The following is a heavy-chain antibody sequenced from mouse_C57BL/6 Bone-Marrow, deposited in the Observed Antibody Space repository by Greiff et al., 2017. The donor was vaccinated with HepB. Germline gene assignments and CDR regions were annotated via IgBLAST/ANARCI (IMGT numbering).Heavy chain of an antibody. J-gene: IGHJ2*01. Sequence: EVKVEESGGGLVKPGGSLKLSCAASGFTFSSYAMSWVRQTPEKRLEWVATISDGGSYTYYPDNVKGRFTISRDNAKNNLYLQMSHLKSEDTAMYYCARDGASMLAYDGYFVFDYWGQGTTLTVSS. D-gene: IGHD2-3*01. CDR2: ISDGGSYT. CDR1: GFTFSSYA. V-gene: IGHV5-4*01. CDR3: ARDGASMLAYDGYFVFDY.